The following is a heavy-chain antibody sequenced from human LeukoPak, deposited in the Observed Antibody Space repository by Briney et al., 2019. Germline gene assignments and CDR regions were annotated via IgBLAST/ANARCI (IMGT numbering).Heavy chain of an antibody. V-gene: IGHV3-21*01. CDR1: GFTFSSYS. D-gene: IGHD2-2*01. Sequence: GGSLRLSCAASGFTFSSYSMSWVRQAPGKGLEWVSSISSSSSYIYYADSVKGRFTISRDNAKNSLYLQMNSLRAEDTAVYYCARDRGSVVPAAYFDYWGQGTLVTVSS. CDR3: ARDRGSVVPAAYFDY. J-gene: IGHJ4*02. CDR2: ISSSSSYI.